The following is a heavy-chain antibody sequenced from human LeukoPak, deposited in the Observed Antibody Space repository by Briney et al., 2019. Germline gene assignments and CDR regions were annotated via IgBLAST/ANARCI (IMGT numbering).Heavy chain of an antibody. Sequence: GGSLRLSCAASGFPFSSYEMNWVRQAPGKGLEWVSYVSSSGMTKYYAVSVKDRSHMSRDNAKNSLYLQLNSLRAEHTAVYYCARAGRSRGLSHVNFDYWGQGILVTVSS. D-gene: IGHD3-16*02. V-gene: IGHV3-48*03. CDR1: GFPFSSYE. CDR3: ARAGRSRGLSHVNFDY. CDR2: VSSSGMTK. J-gene: IGHJ4*02.